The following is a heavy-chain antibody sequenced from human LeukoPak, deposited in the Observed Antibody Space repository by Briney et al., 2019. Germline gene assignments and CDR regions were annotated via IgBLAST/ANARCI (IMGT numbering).Heavy chain of an antibody. J-gene: IGHJ4*02. CDR3: ARNGYYSVDY. V-gene: IGHV4-61*02. D-gene: IGHD4-17*01. CDR1: GGSVSNGDYY. CDR2: ICTSGST. Sequence: PSETLSLTCTVSGGSVSNGDYYWTWIRQPAGKGLEWIGRICTSGSTSYSPSLKSRVTISIDTSKTQFSLKLSSVTAADTAVYYCARNGYYSVDYWGQGTLVTVSS.